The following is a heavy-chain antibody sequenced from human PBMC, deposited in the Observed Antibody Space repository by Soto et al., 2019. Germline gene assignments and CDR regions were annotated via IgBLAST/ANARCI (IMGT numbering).Heavy chain of an antibody. CDR2: ISGSGGST. D-gene: IGHD3-10*01. Sequence: GGSLRLSCAASGFTFSSYAMSWVRQAPGKGLEWVSAISGSGGSTYYADSVKGRFTISRDNSKNTLYLQMNSLRAEDTAVYYCAKGASRWFGELLLLFDYWGQGTLVTVSS. J-gene: IGHJ4*02. V-gene: IGHV3-23*01. CDR3: AKGASRWFGELLLLFDY. CDR1: GFTFSSYA.